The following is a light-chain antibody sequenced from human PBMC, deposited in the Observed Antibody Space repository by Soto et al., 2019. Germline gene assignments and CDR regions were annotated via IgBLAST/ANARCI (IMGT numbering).Light chain of an antibody. CDR3: QQYGSSPRT. V-gene: IGKV3-20*01. Sequence: EIILTQSPATLSVSPGARATLSCRASQTISSNLAWYQQKPGQAPRLXIYGASSRATGIPDRFSGSGSGTDFTLTISRLEPEDFAVDYCQQYGSSPRTFGQGTKVDIK. J-gene: IGKJ1*01. CDR1: QTISSN. CDR2: GAS.